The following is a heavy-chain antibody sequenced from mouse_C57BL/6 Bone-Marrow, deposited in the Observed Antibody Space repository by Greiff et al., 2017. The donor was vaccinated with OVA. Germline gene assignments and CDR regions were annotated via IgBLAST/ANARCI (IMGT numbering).Heavy chain of an antibody. J-gene: IGHJ1*03. CDR1: GFSLTSYG. D-gene: IGHD1-1*01. CDR2: IWSGGST. V-gene: IGHV2-2*01. CDR3: ARNPPAYGSSYWYFDV. Sequence: VKLMESGPGLVQPSQSLSITCTVSGFSLTSYGVHWVRQSPGKGLEWLGVIWSGGSTDYNAAFISRLSISKDNSKSQVFFKMNSLQADDTAIYYCARNPPAYGSSYWYFDVWGTGTTVTVSS.